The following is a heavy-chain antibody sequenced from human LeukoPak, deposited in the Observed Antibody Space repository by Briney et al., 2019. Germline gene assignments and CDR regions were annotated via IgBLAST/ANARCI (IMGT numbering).Heavy chain of an antibody. V-gene: IGHV3-9*03. CDR2: ISWNSGSI. J-gene: IGHJ4*02. Sequence: PGGSLRLSCAASGFTFDDYAMHWVRQAPGKSLEWVSGISWNSGSIGYADSVKGRFTISRDNAKKSLYLQMNSLRAEDMALYYCAKDQIPGIAAAGSPDYWGQGTLVTVSS. CDR1: GFTFDDYA. CDR3: AKDQIPGIAAAGSPDY. D-gene: IGHD6-13*01.